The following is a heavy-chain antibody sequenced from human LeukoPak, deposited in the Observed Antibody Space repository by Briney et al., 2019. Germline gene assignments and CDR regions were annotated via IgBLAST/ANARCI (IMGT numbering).Heavy chain of an antibody. V-gene: IGHV1-2*02. D-gene: IGHD3-10*01. CDR2: IRPNSGVT. J-gene: IGHJ4*02. CDR3: ASRLPEEDGSGSYLGY. CDR1: GYTFAAYY. Sequence: ASVKVSCKASGYTFAAYYMYWVRQAPGQGLEWMGWIRPNSGVTNYTQKFQGRVTMTRDTSINTAYMELSSLISDDTAVYYCASRLPEEDGSGSYLGYWGQGTLVTVSS.